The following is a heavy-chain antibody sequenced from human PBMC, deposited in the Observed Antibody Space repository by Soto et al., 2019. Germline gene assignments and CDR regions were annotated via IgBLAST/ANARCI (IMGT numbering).Heavy chain of an antibody. Sequence: QVQLVQSGAEVKKPGASVKVSCKASGYTFTSYDINWVRQATGQGLEWMGWMNPNSGNTGYAQKFQGRVTMTRNTSISTAYMELSSLRSEDTAVYYCARVGYSFEGYYYYYMDVWGKGTTVTVSS. CDR2: MNPNSGNT. CDR3: ARVGYSFEGYYYYYMDV. CDR1: GYTFTSYD. J-gene: IGHJ6*03. V-gene: IGHV1-8*01. D-gene: IGHD5-18*01.